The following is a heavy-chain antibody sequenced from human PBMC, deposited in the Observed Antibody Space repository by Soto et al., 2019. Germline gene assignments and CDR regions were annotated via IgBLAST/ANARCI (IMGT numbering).Heavy chain of an antibody. CDR2: VSGAGITT. CDR1: GFTLSNFA. D-gene: IGHD1-26*01. Sequence: PGGSLRLSCSASGFTLSNFAMSWVRQAPGKGLEWVSVVSGAGITTKYADSVKGRFIISKDNSNNTVFLQMHSLRVEDTGIYYWAKGRLRGFDNGNFDYWGQGTLVTVSS. CDR3: AKGRLRGFDNGNFDY. V-gene: IGHV3-23*01. J-gene: IGHJ4*02.